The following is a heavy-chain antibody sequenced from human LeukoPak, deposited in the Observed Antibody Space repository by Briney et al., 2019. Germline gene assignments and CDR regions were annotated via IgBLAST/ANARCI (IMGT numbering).Heavy chain of an antibody. V-gene: IGHV1-69*04. D-gene: IGHD2-15*01. CDR1: GYTFTSYD. CDR3: ARVEGGSSRAGDCSGGSCYSDY. J-gene: IGHJ4*02. CDR2: IIPILGIA. Sequence: SVKVSCKASGYTFTSYDINWVRQAPGQGLEWMGRIIPILGIANYAQKFQGRVTITADKSTSTAYMELSSLRSEDTAVYYCARVEGGSSRAGDCSGGSCYSDYWGQGTLVTVSS.